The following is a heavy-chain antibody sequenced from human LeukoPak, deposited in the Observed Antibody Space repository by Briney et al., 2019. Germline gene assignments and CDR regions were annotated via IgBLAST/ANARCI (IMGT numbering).Heavy chain of an antibody. D-gene: IGHD6-6*01. CDR1: GYTFTSYD. CDR3: ARRPSRIAARRVDWFDP. J-gene: IGHJ5*02. Sequence: ASVKVSCKAPGYTFTSYDIHWVRQATGQGLEWMGWMNPKSGNTGYAQKLQGRVPMTRNTSISTAYMEVSSLRAEDTAVYYCARRPSRIAARRVDWFDPWGQGTLVTVSS. CDR2: MNPKSGNT. V-gene: IGHV1-8*01.